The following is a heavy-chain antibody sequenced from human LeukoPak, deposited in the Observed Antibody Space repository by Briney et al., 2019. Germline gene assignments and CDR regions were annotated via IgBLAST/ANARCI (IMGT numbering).Heavy chain of an antibody. CDR2: ISWNSGSI. D-gene: IGHD3-10*01. CDR1: GFTFDDYA. Sequence: GGSLRLSCAASGFTFDDYAMHWVRQAPGKGLEWVSGISWNSGSIGYADSVKGRFTISRDNAKNSLYLQMNSLRAEDTAVYYCARASLWFGELSYYWGQGTLVTASS. J-gene: IGHJ4*02. CDR3: ARASLWFGELSYY. V-gene: IGHV3-9*01.